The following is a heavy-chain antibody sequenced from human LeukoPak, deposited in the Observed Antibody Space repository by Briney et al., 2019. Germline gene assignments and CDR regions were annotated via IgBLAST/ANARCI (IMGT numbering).Heavy chain of an antibody. CDR3: AKDIRAYYYDSSGYWVY. Sequence: GGSLRLSCAASGFTFSAYGMHWVRQAPGKGLEWVSAISGSGGSTYYADSVKGRFTISRDNSKNTLYLQMNSLRAEDTAVYYCAKDIRAYYYDSSGYWVYWGQGTLVTVSS. CDR2: ISGSGGST. V-gene: IGHV3-23*01. CDR1: GFTFSAYG. J-gene: IGHJ4*02. D-gene: IGHD3-22*01.